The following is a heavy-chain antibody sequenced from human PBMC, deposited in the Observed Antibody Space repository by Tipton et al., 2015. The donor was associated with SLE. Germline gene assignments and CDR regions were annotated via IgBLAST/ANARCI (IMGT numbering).Heavy chain of an antibody. CDR2: IYAGGSTT. CDR1: GFTFSNYA. Sequence: SLRLSCAASGFTFSNYAMGWVRQAPGKGLEWASLIYAGGSTTYYADSVKGRFTISRENAKNSLYLHMNSLRAGDTAVYYCARGIVGATGVFDYWGQGTLVTVSS. J-gene: IGHJ4*02. D-gene: IGHD1-26*01. V-gene: IGHV3-23*03. CDR3: ARGIVGATGVFDY.